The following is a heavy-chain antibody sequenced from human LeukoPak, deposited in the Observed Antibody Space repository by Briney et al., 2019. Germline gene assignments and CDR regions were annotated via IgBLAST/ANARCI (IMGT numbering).Heavy chain of an antibody. J-gene: IGHJ4*02. CDR3: ARGQGY. Sequence: SETLSLTCAASGGSISSSRYYWGWIRQPPGKGLEWLGSIYYSGSTYYNPSLKSRVTISVDTSKKQFSLKLSSVTAADTAVYYCARGQGYWGQGTLVTVSS. CDR2: IYYSGST. V-gene: IGHV4-39*07. CDR1: GGSISSSRYY.